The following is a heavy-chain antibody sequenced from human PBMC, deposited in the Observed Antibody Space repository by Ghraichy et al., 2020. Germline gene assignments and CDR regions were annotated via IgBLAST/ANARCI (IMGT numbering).Heavy chain of an antibody. CDR1: GFTFSSYS. CDR3: VWGTSGSYF. D-gene: IGHD3-10*01. J-gene: IGHJ4*02. V-gene: IGHV3-21*01. Sequence: GGSLRLSCAASGFTFSSYSMNWVRQAPGKGLEWVSSISSSSSYIYYPDSLKGRFTISRDNAKNSLYLQMNSLRAEDTAVYYCVWGTSGSYFWGQGTLVTVSS. CDR2: ISSSSSYI.